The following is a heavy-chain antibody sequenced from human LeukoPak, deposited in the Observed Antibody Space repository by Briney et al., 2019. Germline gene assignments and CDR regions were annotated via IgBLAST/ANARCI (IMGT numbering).Heavy chain of an antibody. CDR3: ARDLDAFDI. J-gene: IGHJ3*02. V-gene: IGHV4-59*01. CDR2: IYYSGST. CDR1: GGSISSYN. Sequence: SETLSLTWTVSGGSISSYNWSWIRQPRGKGLEWIGYIYYSGSTNYNPSLKSRVTISVDTSKNQFSLKLSSVTAADTAVYYCARDLDAFDIWGQGTMVTVSS.